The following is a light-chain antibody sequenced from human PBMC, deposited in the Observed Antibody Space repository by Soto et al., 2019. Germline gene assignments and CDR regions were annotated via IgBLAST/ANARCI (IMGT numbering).Light chain of an antibody. CDR3: SSYTSSGTEV. CDR2: DVN. CDR1: SSDVGGYNY. J-gene: IGLJ2*01. V-gene: IGLV2-14*01. Sequence: QAVVTQPASVSGSPGQSITISCTGTSSDVGGYNYVSWYQQHPGKAPKLVIYDVNNRPSGVSNRFSGSKSGNTASLTISGLQAEDEADYYCSSYTSSGTEVFGGGTKLTVL.